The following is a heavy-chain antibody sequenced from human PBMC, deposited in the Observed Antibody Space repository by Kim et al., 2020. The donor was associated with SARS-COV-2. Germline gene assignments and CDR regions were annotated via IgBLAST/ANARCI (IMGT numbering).Heavy chain of an antibody. CDR1: GFTFSSYD. CDR3: ARAGPGQQLVY. D-gene: IGHD6-13*01. Sequence: GGSLRLSCAASGFTFSSYDMHWVRQATGKGLEWVSAIGTAGDTYYPGSVKGRFTISRENAKNSLYLQMNSLRAGDTAVYYCARAGPGQQLVYWGQGTLVTVSS. J-gene: IGHJ4*02. V-gene: IGHV3-13*04. CDR2: IGTAGDT.